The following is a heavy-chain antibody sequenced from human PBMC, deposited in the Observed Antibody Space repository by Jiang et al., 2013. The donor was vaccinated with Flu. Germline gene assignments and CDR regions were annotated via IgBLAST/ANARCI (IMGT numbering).Heavy chain of an antibody. CDR3: ARIRSGYDSSDNHYYFDY. V-gene: IGHV2-70*11. CDR2: IDWDDDK. Sequence: KPTQTLTLTCTFSGFSLSTSGMCVSWIRQPPGKALEWLARIDWDDDKYYSTSLKTRLTISKDTSKNQVVLTMTNMDPVDTATYYCARIRSGYDSSDNHYYFDYWGQGTLVTVSS. CDR1: GFSLSTSGMC. D-gene: IGHD3-22*01. J-gene: IGHJ4*02.